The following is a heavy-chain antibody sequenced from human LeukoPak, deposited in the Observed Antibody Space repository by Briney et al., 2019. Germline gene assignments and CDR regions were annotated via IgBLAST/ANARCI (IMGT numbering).Heavy chain of an antibody. V-gene: IGHV1-69*13. CDR3: ARGWGSGSYYFDY. D-gene: IGHD3-10*01. CDR2: IIPIFGTA. Sequence: SVKLSCTVSGGAFSSYAISWVRQAPGQGREWRGGIIPIFGTANYAQKFQGRVTITADESTSTAYMELSSLRSEDTAVYYCARGWGSGSYYFDYGGQGTLVTVPS. J-gene: IGHJ4*02. CDR1: GGAFSSYA.